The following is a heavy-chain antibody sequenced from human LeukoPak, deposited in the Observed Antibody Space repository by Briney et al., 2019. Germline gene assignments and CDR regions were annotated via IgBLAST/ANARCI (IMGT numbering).Heavy chain of an antibody. CDR3: ARYGEVRGVNYYYYMDV. CDR2: ISAYNGNT. Sequence: GASVKVSCKASGYTFTSYGISWVRQAPGQGLEWMGWISAYNGNTNYAQKLQGRVTMTTDTSTSTAYMELRSLRSDDTAVYYCARYGEVRGVNYYYYMDVWGKGTTVTVSS. J-gene: IGHJ6*03. D-gene: IGHD3-10*01. CDR1: GYTFTSYG. V-gene: IGHV1-18*01.